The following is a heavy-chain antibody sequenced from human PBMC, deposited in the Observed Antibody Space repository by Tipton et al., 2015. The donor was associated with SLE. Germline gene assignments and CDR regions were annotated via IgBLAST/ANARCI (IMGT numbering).Heavy chain of an antibody. J-gene: IGHJ6*02. CDR2: IYYSGST. CDR3: ARADLSSSWAVDV. D-gene: IGHD6-13*01. V-gene: IGHV4-61*01. Sequence: TLSLTCSVSGASINSTNHYWSWIRQPPGKGLEWIGYIYYSGSTNYNPSLKSRVTISVDTSKNQFSLKLSSVTAADTAVYYCARADLSSSWAVDVWGQGTTVTVSS. CDR1: GASINSTNHY.